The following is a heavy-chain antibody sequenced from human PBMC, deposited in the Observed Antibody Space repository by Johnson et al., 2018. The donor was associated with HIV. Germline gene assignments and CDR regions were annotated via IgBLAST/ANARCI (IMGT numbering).Heavy chain of an antibody. CDR3: VRDRGTVVIWSDAFDI. V-gene: IGHV3-20*04. CDR1: GFTFDDYG. Sequence: VQLVESGGGVVRPGGSLRLSCAASGFTFDDYGMNWVRQAPGKGLEWVSGINWNGGSTGYADSVKGRFTISRDNAKNSLYLQMNSLRAEDTAVYFCVRDRGTVVIWSDAFDIWGQGTMVTVSS. D-gene: IGHD3-22*01. CDR2: INWNGGST. J-gene: IGHJ3*02.